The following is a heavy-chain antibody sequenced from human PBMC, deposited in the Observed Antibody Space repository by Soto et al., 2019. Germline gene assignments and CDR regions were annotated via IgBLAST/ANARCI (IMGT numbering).Heavy chain of an antibody. CDR2: IYWDDDK. J-gene: IGHJ6*02. CDR3: IHSRCGGDCLQSYASHYYYGMDV. V-gene: IGHV2-5*02. Sequence: QITLKESGPTLVKPTQTLTLTCTFSGFSLSTSGVGVGWIRQPPGKALEWLALIYWDDDKRYSPSLRSRLTISKDTSKNQVVLTMTTMDPVDTATYYCIHSRCGGDCLQSYASHYYYGMDVWGQGTTVTVSS. D-gene: IGHD2-21*02. CDR1: GFSLSTSGVG.